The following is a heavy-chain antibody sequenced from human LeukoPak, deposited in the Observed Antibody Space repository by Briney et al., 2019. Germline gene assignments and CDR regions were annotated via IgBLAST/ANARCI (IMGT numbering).Heavy chain of an antibody. CDR1: GYTFTSYD. Sequence: ASVKVSCKASGYTFTSYDINWVRQATGQGLEWMGWMSPNSGNTGYAQKFQGRVTMTRNTSISTACMELSSLRSEDTAVYYCARAGGYCGRISCPYYFDYWGQGSLVAVSS. CDR3: ARAGGYCGRISCPYYFDY. J-gene: IGHJ4*02. CDR2: MSPNSGNT. D-gene: IGHD2-15*01. V-gene: IGHV1-8*01.